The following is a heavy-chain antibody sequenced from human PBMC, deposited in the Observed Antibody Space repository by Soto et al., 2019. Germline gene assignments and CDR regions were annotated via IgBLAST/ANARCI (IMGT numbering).Heavy chain of an antibody. CDR2: ISYGGSNK. Sequence: HPGGSLRLSCAASGFTFSSYAMHWVRQAPGKGLEWVAVISYGGSNKYYADSVKGRFTISRDNSKNTLYLQMNSLRAEDTAVYYCARDDVAAANYYYGMDVWGQGTTVTVSS. CDR1: GFTFSSYA. V-gene: IGHV3-30-3*01. D-gene: IGHD6-13*01. CDR3: ARDDVAAANYYYGMDV. J-gene: IGHJ6*02.